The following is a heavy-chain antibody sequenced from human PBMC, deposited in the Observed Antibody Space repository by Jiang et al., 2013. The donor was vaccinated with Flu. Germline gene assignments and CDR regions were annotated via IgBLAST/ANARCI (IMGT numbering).Heavy chain of an antibody. CDR2: VYYSGPT. V-gene: IGHV4-39*07. CDR3: ARDVTANRNVYYYGMDV. CDR1: GGSMRSSGYY. J-gene: IGHJ6*02. D-gene: IGHD2-21*02. Sequence: QTLSLTCSVSGGSMRSSGYYWTWVRLTPEKGLEWIGNVYYSGPTSYNPSLQSRVTISVDTSKNQFSLTVTSVTAADTGIYYCARDVTANRNVYYYGMDVWGQGTTVTVSS.